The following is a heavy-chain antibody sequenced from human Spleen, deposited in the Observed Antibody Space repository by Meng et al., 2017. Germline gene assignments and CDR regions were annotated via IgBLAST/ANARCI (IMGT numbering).Heavy chain of an antibody. CDR1: GFTFSSYA. D-gene: IGHD6-19*01. V-gene: IGHV3-23*01. Sequence: GESLKISCAASGFTFSSYAMSWVRQAPGKGLEWVSAISGSGGSTYYADSVKGRFTISRDNSKNTLYLQMNSLRAEDTALYYCARIAVAGNDGFDIWGQGTMVTVSS. J-gene: IGHJ3*02. CDR2: ISGSGGST. CDR3: ARIAVAGNDGFDI.